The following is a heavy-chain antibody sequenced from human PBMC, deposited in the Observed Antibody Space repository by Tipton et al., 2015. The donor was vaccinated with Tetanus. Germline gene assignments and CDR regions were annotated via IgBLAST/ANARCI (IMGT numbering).Heavy chain of an antibody. V-gene: IGHV4-31*03. D-gene: IGHD2-2*01. CDR2: IYYSGST. J-gene: IGHJ3*01. CDR3: ARRSYCSSSRCFDAFDL. Sequence: TLSLTCTVSGGSISGSPYFWNWIRQQPGKGPEWIGYIYYSGSTYYNPSFESRVAISIDTSKNQISLKLSSVTAADTAVYYCARRSYCSSSRCFDAFDLWGQGTMVTVSS. CDR1: GGSISGSPYF.